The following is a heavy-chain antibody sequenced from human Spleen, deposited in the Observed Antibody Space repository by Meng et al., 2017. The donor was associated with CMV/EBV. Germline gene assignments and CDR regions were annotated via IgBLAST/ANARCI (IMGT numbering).Heavy chain of an antibody. J-gene: IGHJ3*02. D-gene: IGHD5-12*01. CDR2: VNPSTGST. CDR1: GYTFTSYC. CDR3: AAEGADGWLRGLPEGDAFDI. V-gene: IGHV1-46*01. Sequence: ASVKVSCKTSGYTFTSYCMHWVRQAPGQGLEWMGLVNPSTGSTSYAQRFQERVTITRDMSTSTAYMELSSLRSEDTAVYYCAAEGADGWLRGLPEGDAFDIWGQGTMVTVSS.